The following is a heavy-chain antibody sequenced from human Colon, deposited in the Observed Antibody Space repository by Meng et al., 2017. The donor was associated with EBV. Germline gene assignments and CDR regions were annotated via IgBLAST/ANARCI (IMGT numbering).Heavy chain of an antibody. CDR1: GGSISSGDYY. Sequence: QAQLQQSGPGLVKPSQTLSLTCTVSGGSISSGDYYWSWIRQPPGKGLEWIGYIYYSGSTYYNPSLKSRVTISVDTSKNQFSLKLSSVTAADTAVYYCARDRGGLGAFDYWGQGTLVTVSS. D-gene: IGHD5-12*01. CDR2: IYYSGST. CDR3: ARDRGGLGAFDY. V-gene: IGHV4-30-4*01. J-gene: IGHJ4*02.